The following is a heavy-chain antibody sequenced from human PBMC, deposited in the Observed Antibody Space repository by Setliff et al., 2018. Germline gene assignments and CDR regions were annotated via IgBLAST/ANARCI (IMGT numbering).Heavy chain of an antibody. Sequence: PGESLKISCKGSGYTFTNYWIAWVRQMPGKGLEYMGIIYPADSDTTYSPSFQGQVTISADKSINTAYLQWSSLKASDTAIYYCARVGPLTDDAVDIWGQGTMVTV. J-gene: IGHJ3*02. CDR1: GYTFTNYW. CDR3: ARVGPLTDDAVDI. D-gene: IGHD1-26*01. CDR2: IYPADSDT. V-gene: IGHV5-51*03.